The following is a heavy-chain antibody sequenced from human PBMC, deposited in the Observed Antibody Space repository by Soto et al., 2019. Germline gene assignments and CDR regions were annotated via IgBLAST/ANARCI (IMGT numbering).Heavy chain of an antibody. V-gene: IGHV6-1*01. CDR1: GDSVSSNSAA. D-gene: IGHD2-15*01. CDR2: TYYRSKWYN. CDR3: AGEPCSGGSCYFDYYYYGMDV. Sequence: PSQTLSLTCAISGDSVSSNSAARNWIRQSPSRGLEWLGRTYYRSKWYNDYAVSVKSRITINPDTSKNQFSLQLNSVTPEDTAVYYCAGEPCSGGSCYFDYYYYGMDVWGQGTTVTVSS. J-gene: IGHJ6*02.